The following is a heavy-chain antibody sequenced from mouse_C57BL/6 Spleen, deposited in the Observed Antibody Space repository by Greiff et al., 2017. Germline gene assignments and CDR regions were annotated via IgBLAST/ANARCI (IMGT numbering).Heavy chain of an antibody. V-gene: IGHV5-6*02. Sequence: DVKLVESGGDLVKPGGSLKLSCAASGFTFSSYGMSWVRQTPDKRLEWVATISSGGSYTYYPDSVKGRFTISRDNAKNTLYLQMSSLKSEDTAMYYCARHVDGYYFDDWGKGTTLTVSS. J-gene: IGHJ2*01. CDR2: ISSGGSYT. CDR3: ARHVDGYYFDD. D-gene: IGHD2-3*01. CDR1: GFTFSSYG.